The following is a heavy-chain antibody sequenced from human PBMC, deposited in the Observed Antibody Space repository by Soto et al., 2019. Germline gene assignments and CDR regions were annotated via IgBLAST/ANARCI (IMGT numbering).Heavy chain of an antibody. CDR3: ARAGGSYYGYYFDY. J-gene: IGHJ4*02. V-gene: IGHV3-21*01. CDR1: GFTFSSYS. D-gene: IGHD1-26*01. CDR2: ISSSSSYI. Sequence: GSLRLSCAASGFTFSSYSMNWVRQAPGKGLEWVSSISSSSSYIYYADSVKGRFTISRDNAKNSLYLQTNSLRAEDTAVYYCARAGGSYYGYYFDYWGPGTLVTVSS.